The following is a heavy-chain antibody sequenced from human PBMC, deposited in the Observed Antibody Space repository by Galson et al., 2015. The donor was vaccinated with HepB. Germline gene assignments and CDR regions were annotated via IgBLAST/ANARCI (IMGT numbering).Heavy chain of an antibody. CDR1: RFTFDNYG. CDR3: AKDPHYFESSGTYFTPHYFDY. Sequence: SLRLSCAASRFTFDNYGMSWVRQAPGKGLEWVSSISHSGRRTYYTDAVKGRLTISRDNSRDPLYLQMDSLRVEDTAVYFCAKDPHYFESSGTYFTPHYFDYWGQGTPVTVSS. J-gene: IGHJ4*02. D-gene: IGHD3-22*01. V-gene: IGHV3-23*01. CDR2: ISHSGRRT.